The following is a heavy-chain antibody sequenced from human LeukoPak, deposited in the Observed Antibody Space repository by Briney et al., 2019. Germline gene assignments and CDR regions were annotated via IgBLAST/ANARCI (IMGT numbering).Heavy chain of an antibody. CDR2: ISGSGGGT. Sequence: GGSLRLSCAASDFTFRTYAMSWVRQAPGKGLEWVSGISGSGGGTYYADSVKGRFTTSRDNSKNTLYLQMNSLRAEDTAVYYCAKPDSSSWYGRGFDYWGQGTLVTVSS. CDR1: DFTFRTYA. J-gene: IGHJ4*02. D-gene: IGHD6-13*01. V-gene: IGHV3-23*01. CDR3: AKPDSSSWYGRGFDY.